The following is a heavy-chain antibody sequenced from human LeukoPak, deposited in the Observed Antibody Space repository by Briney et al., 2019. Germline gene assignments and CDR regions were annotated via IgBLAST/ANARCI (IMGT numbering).Heavy chain of an antibody. CDR2: ISISGYTT. CDR1: GFTFGDYA. D-gene: IGHD3-22*01. Sequence: PGGSLRLSCATSGFTFGDYALNWFRQAPGKGLEWISYISISGYTTYYADSVKGRLTISRDNGDNSVYLQMNNLRPEDTAVYYCAGNFHDGSGYPTFAYWGQGALVTVSS. V-gene: IGHV3-48*03. CDR3: AGNFHDGSGYPTFAY. J-gene: IGHJ4*02.